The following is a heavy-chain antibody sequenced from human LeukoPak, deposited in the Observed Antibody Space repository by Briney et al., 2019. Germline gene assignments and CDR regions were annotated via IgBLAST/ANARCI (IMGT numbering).Heavy chain of an antibody. Sequence: GSLRLSCAASGFTVSSNYMSWVRQAPGKGLEWVSAISGSGGSTYYADSVKGRFTISRDNSKNTLYLQMNSLRAEDTAVYYCAKARLITMPRFDPWGQGTLVTVSS. D-gene: IGHD3-10*01. CDR2: ISGSGGST. CDR3: AKARLITMPRFDP. V-gene: IGHV3-23*01. CDR1: GFTVSSNY. J-gene: IGHJ5*02.